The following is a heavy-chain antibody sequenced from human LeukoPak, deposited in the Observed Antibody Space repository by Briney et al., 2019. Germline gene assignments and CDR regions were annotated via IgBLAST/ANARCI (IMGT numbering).Heavy chain of an antibody. Sequence: NPSETLSLTCAVYGGSFSGYYWSWIRQPPGKGLEWIGEINHSGSTNYNPSLKSRVTISVDTSKNQFSLKLSSVTAADTAVYYCARGAAGYSYGWGQGTLVTVSS. CDR1: GGSFSGYY. J-gene: IGHJ4*02. CDR2: INHSGST. V-gene: IGHV4-34*01. CDR3: ARGAAGYSYG. D-gene: IGHD5-18*01.